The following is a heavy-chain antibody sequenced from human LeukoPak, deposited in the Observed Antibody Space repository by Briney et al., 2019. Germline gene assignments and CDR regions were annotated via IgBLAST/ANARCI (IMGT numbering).Heavy chain of an antibody. D-gene: IGHD3-22*01. CDR2: ISGSSSTI. Sequence: PGGSLRLSCAASGFTFSSFSMNWVRQAPGKGLEWVSYISGSSSTIYYAYSGKGRFTISRDNAKNSLYLQMNSLRDEDTAVYYCARSLLLGTSVDYWGQGTLVTVSS. V-gene: IGHV3-48*02. J-gene: IGHJ4*02. CDR3: ARSLLLGTSVDY. CDR1: GFTFSSFS.